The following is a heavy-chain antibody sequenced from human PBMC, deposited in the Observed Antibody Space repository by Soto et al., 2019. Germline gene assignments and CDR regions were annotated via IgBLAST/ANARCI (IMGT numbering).Heavy chain of an antibody. CDR2: IKPDGSEK. J-gene: IGHJ4*02. CDR1: GFTFSSHW. D-gene: IGHD3-22*01. CDR3: ARGDYYDSSGYYSALDY. Sequence: PGGSLRLSCAASGFTFSSHWMSWVRQAPGKGLEWVANIKPDGSEKWYVDSVKGRFTISRDNAKNSLYLQMNSLRAEDTAVYYCARGDYYDSSGYYSALDYWGQGTLVTVSS. V-gene: IGHV3-7*04.